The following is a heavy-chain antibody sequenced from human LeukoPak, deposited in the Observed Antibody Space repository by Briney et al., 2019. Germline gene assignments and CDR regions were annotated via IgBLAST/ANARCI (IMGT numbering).Heavy chain of an antibody. CDR1: GFTFSSYA. V-gene: IGHV3-48*01. Sequence: GGSLRLSCAASGFTFSSYAMSWVRQAPGKGLEWISYISTTSTTTYYADSVKGRFTMSRDNAKNSLYLQMNTLRADDTAVYYCARGPPLFDPWGQGTLVTVSS. CDR2: ISTTSTTT. CDR3: ARGPPLFDP. J-gene: IGHJ5*02.